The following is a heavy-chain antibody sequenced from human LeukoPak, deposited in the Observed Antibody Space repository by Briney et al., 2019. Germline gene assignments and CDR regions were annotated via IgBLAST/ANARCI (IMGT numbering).Heavy chain of an antibody. J-gene: IGHJ4*02. V-gene: IGHV3-7*01. CDR2: IKQDGSEK. CDR1: GFTFSSYW. Sequence: GGSLRLSCAASGFTFSSYWMSWVRQAPGKGLEWVANIKQDGSEKYYVDSVKGRFTISRDNAKNSLYLQMNSLRAEDTAVYYCARDQHYYDSSGYYYYFDYWAREPWSPSPQ. CDR3: ARDQHYYDSSGYYYYFDY. D-gene: IGHD3-22*01.